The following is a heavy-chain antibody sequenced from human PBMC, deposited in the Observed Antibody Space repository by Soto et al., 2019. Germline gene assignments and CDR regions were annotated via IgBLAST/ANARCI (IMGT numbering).Heavy chain of an antibody. CDR1: GYTFSDYA. CDR3: ARDSIPTYYDFWNYYYGMDV. Sequence: ASMKVSCKASGYTFSDYAIHWVRQAPGQRPEWMGWINAGNGNTNYAQKLQGRVTMTTDTSTSTAYMELRSLRSDDTAVYYCARDSIPTYYDFWNYYYGMDVWGQGTTVTVSS. CDR2: INAGNGNT. V-gene: IGHV1-3*01. D-gene: IGHD3-3*01. J-gene: IGHJ6*02.